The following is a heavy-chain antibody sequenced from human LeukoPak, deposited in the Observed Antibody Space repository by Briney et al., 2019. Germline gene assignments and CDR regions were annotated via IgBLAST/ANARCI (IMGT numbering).Heavy chain of an antibody. CDR3: ARLRYYYDSSGYYRYHYFDY. J-gene: IGHJ4*02. CDR2: IYYSGGT. Sequence: SSETLSLTCTVSGGSISSYYWSWIRQPPGKGLEWIGYIYYSGGTNYNPSLKSRVTISVDTSKNQFSLKLSSVTAADTAVYYCARLRYYYDSSGYYRYHYFDYWGQGTLVTVSS. CDR1: GGSISSYY. D-gene: IGHD3-22*01. V-gene: IGHV4-59*08.